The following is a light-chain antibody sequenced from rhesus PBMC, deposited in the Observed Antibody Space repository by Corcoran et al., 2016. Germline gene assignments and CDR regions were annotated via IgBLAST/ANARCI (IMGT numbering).Light chain of an antibody. CDR3: QHGYGTPLA. V-gene: IGKV1-18*01. J-gene: IGKJ4*01. Sequence: DIQMTQSPSSLSASVGDRVTITCQASQGISNWLAWYQQKPGKAPKLLIYAASSVQSGVPSRFSGGGAGTEFTLTISSLLPEDFATCYCQHGYGTPLAFGGGPKVEIK. CDR1: QGISNW. CDR2: AAS.